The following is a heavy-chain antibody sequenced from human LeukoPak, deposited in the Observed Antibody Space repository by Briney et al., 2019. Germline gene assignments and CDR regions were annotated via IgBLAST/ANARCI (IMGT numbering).Heavy chain of an antibody. Sequence: GGSLRLSCAASGFTFSSYWVHWVRQAPGKGLVWVSRINTDGSSTSYADSVKGRSTISRDNAKNTLYLQMNSLRAEDTAVYYCARARGYCSSTSCYRLDYWGQGTLVTASS. V-gene: IGHV3-74*01. D-gene: IGHD2-2*01. CDR3: ARARGYCSSTSCYRLDY. J-gene: IGHJ4*02. CDR1: GFTFSSYW. CDR2: INTDGSST.